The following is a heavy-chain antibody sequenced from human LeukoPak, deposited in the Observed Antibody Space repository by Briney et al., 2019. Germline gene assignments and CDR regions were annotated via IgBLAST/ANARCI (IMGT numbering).Heavy chain of an antibody. CDR2: IYHSGST. V-gene: IGHV4-30-2*01. J-gene: IGHJ4*02. CDR3: ARDSSSGENPRGYFDY. D-gene: IGHD6-13*01. CDR1: GGSISSGGYY. Sequence: SQTLSLTCTVSGGSISSGGYYWSWIRQPPGKGLEWIGYIYHSGSTYYNPSLKSRVTISVDRSKNQFSLKLSPVTAADTAVYYCARDSSSGENPRGYFDYWGQGTLVTVSS.